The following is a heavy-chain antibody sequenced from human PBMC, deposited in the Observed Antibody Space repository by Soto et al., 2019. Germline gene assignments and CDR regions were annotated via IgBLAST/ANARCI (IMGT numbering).Heavy chain of an antibody. Sequence: SETLSLTCTVSDGSISNFYWHWIRQPPGKGLEWIEYIYYTGSTNYNPSLKGRVTISVDTTKNQFSLKLSSVTAADTAVYYCERDMAVDGYDAFDIWGQGTMVTVSS. D-gene: IGHD6-19*01. CDR1: DGSISNFY. CDR2: IYYTGST. CDR3: ERDMAVDGYDAFDI. J-gene: IGHJ3*02. V-gene: IGHV4-59*01.